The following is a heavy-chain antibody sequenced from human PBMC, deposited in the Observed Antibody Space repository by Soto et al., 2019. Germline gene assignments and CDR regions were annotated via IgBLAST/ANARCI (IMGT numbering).Heavy chain of an antibody. CDR1: GFPFSTYW. V-gene: IGHV3-74*01. CDR2: INNDGSTT. J-gene: IGHJ6*02. Sequence: GGSLRLSCAASGFPFSTYWMHWVRQAPGRGPVWVSRINNDGSTTRYADSVKGRFTISRDNAKNTLYLQMNSLRAEDTAVYYCASQGLYYYGLDVWGQGTTVTVSS. CDR3: ASQGLYYYGLDV.